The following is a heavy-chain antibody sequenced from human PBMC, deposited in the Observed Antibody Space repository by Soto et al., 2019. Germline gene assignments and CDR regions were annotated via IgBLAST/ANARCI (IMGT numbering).Heavy chain of an antibody. CDR1: GGSISSYY. Sequence: ASETLSLTCTVSGGSISSYYWSWIRQPPGEGLEWIGYIYYSGSTNYNPSLKSRVTISVDTSKNQFSLKLSSVTAADTAVYYCAGTIVVVPAATRTPQHWFDPWGQGTLVTVSS. V-gene: IGHV4-59*01. CDR3: AGTIVVVPAATRTPQHWFDP. D-gene: IGHD2-2*01. CDR2: IYYSGST. J-gene: IGHJ5*02.